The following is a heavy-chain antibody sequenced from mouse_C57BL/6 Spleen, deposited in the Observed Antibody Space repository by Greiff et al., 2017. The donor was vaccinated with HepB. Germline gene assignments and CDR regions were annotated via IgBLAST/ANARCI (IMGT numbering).Heavy chain of an antibody. J-gene: IGHJ2*01. CDR3: ARVEDYYGSSYDYFDY. CDR1: GYTFTSYG. D-gene: IGHD1-1*01. Sequence: VKLQQSRAELARPGASVKLSCKASGYTFTSYGISWVKQRTGQGLEWIGEIYPRSGNTYYNEKFKGKATLTADKSSSTAYMELRSLTSEDSAVYFCARVEDYYGSSYDYFDYWGQGTTLTVSS. CDR2: IYPRSGNT. V-gene: IGHV1-81*01.